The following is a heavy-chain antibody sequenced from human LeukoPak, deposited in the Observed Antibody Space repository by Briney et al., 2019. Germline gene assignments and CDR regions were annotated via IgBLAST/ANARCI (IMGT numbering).Heavy chain of an antibody. CDR2: IYYSGST. CDR3: ARESYGSGWFDY. Sequence: PSETLSLTCTVSGGSISSYYWSWIRQPPGKGLEWIGYIYYSGSTNYNPSLKSRVTISVDTSKNQFSLKLSSVTAADTAMYYCARESYGSGWFDYWGQGTLLTVSS. J-gene: IGHJ4*02. V-gene: IGHV4-59*01. D-gene: IGHD6-19*01. CDR1: GGSISSYY.